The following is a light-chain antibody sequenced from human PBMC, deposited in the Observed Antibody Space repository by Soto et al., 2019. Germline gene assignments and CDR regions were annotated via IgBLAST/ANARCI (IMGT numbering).Light chain of an antibody. CDR2: KAS. CDR1: QSVGTW. CDR3: HQYDNYPS. Sequence: DIQMTQSPSTLSASVGDRVTITCRASQSVGTWLAWYQLKPGQAPNVLIYKASSLQSGVPSRFSGSGSGTEFTLTLSGQQPDDFATYFCHQYDNYPSFGGGTRGEIK. V-gene: IGKV1-5*03. J-gene: IGKJ4*01.